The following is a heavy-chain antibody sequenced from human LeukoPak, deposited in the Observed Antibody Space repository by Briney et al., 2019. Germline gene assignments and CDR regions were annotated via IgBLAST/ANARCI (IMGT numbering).Heavy chain of an antibody. J-gene: IGHJ4*02. CDR3: ARFIAAPYYFDY. CDR2: IKQDGSEK. V-gene: IGHV3-7*01. Sequence: PGRSLRLSCAASGFTFSSYWMSWVRQAPRKGPEWVANIKQDGSEKYYVDSVKGRFTISRDNAKNSLYLQMNSLRAEDTAVYYCARFIAAPYYFDYWGRGTLVTVSS. CDR1: GFTFSSYW. D-gene: IGHD6-13*01.